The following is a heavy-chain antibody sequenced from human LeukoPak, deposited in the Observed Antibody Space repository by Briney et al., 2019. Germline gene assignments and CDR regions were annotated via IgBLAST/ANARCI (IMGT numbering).Heavy chain of an antibody. J-gene: IGHJ3*02. D-gene: IGHD6-13*01. V-gene: IGHV5-51*01. CDR1: GYSFSGYW. CDR2: IYPGDSDT. Sequence: GESLKISCKGSGYSFSGYWIGWVRQMPGKGLEWMGIIYPGDSDTRYSPSFQGQVTISADKSISTAYLQWSSLKASDTAMYYCARQRGAAAGPLDDAFDIWGQGTMVTVSS. CDR3: ARQRGAAAGPLDDAFDI.